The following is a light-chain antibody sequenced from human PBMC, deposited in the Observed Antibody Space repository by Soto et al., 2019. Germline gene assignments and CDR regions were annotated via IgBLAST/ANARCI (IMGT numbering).Light chain of an antibody. Sequence: EIVMTQSPATLSVSPGERATLSCRASQSLTSTLAWYQQKTGQAPRLLIYGASTRAPGIPARFSGSGSGTEFTLTISSLQFEDFAVYYCQHYNNWPYTFGQGTKLEIK. CDR3: QHYNNWPYT. V-gene: IGKV3-15*01. CDR1: QSLTST. J-gene: IGKJ2*01. CDR2: GAS.